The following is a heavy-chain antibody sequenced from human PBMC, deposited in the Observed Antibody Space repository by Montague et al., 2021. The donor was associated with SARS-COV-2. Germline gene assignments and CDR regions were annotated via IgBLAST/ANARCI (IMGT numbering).Heavy chain of an antibody. D-gene: IGHD3-10*01. J-gene: IGHJ3*02. Sequence: PALVKPTQTRRWHWASWELGVDRKGIRVNWSHRPTGKAVEWLEKIDWDDDKYYSTSLKTRLNISKDTSKNQVVLTMTNMDPVDTATYYCARIWFIDQRNAFDIWCQGTMVTVSS. CDR2: IDWDDDK. CDR3: ARIWFIDQRNAFDI. V-gene: IGHV2-70*01. CDR1: ELGVDRKGIR.